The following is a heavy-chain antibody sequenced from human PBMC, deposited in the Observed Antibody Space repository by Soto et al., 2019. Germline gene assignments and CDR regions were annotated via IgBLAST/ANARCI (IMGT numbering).Heavy chain of an antibody. D-gene: IGHD2-8*01. J-gene: IGHJ3*02. Sequence: QAQLEQSGPEVKRPGASLKVSCKASAYTFTSYHISCVRQAPGQGLEWIGWINAFDDDTNYVQKFQDRVPMTAQRSTDTAYLDLRSLGSDDTAIYYCARNLYGRAFDIWGQGTMVTVSS. CDR1: AYTFTSYH. CDR2: INAFDDDT. V-gene: IGHV1-18*04. CDR3: ARNLYGRAFDI.